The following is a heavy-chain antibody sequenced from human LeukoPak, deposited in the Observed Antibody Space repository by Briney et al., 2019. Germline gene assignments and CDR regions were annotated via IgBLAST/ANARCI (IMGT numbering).Heavy chain of an antibody. J-gene: IGHJ4*02. CDR2: ISHSGST. D-gene: IGHD3-10*01. V-gene: IGHV4-34*01. CDR1: GGSFSGYY. Sequence: SETLSLTCAVYGGSFSGYYWSWIRQPPGKGLEWIGEISHSGSTNYNPSLKSRVTISVDTSKNQFSLKLSSVTAADTAVYYCARRGNYYGSGSYFRNPFDYWGQGTLVTVSS. CDR3: ARRGNYYGSGSYFRNPFDY.